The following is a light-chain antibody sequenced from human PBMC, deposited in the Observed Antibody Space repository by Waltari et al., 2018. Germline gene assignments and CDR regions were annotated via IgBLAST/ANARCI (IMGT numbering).Light chain of an antibody. V-gene: IGKV4-1*01. CDR2: WAS. J-gene: IGKJ1*01. Sequence: DILMTQSPDSLAVSLGARAPTHSKSRPSLFSSSNNKNYLAWYQQNPGQPPKLLFYWASTRESGVPDRFSGSGSGTDFTLTISSLQTEDVAVYYCQEYYSSPRTFGQGTKVEIK. CDR3: QEYYSSPRT. CDR1: PSLFSSSNNKNY.